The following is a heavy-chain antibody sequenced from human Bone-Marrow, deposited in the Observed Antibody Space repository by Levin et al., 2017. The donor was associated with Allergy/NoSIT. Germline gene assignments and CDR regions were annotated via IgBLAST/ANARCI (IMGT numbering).Heavy chain of an antibody. CDR3: TKDWSAAY. D-gene: IGHD6-13*01. CDR2: ISDRGDKT. CDR1: GFTFRSYA. Sequence: PGESLKISCAASGFTFRSYAMTWVRQAPGRGLEWVSAISDRGDKTYYADSVKGRFTISRDNSQNTLYLQMDSLRAEDTAVYYCTKDWSAAYWGRGTLVTVSS. J-gene: IGHJ4*02. V-gene: IGHV3-23*01.